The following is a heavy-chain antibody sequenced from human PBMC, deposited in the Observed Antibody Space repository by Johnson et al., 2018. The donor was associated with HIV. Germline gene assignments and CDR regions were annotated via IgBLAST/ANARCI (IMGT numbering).Heavy chain of an antibody. CDR3: AKDMGGCSGGSCYLKGAFDI. Sequence: EVQLVESGGGLVKPGGSLRLSCAASGFTFSSYGMHWVRQAPGKGLEWVSAISGSGGSTYYADSVKGRFTISRDNSKNTLYLQMNSLRAEDTALYYCAKDMGGCSGGSCYLKGAFDIWGQGTMVTVSS. D-gene: IGHD2-15*01. V-gene: IGHV3-23*04. J-gene: IGHJ3*02. CDR2: ISGSGGST. CDR1: GFTFSSYG.